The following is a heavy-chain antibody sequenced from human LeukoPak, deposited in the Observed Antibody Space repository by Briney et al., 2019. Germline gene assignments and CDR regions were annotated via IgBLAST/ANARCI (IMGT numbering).Heavy chain of an antibody. J-gene: IGHJ4*02. CDR1: GGSISSSSYN. V-gene: IGHV4-39*07. CDR3: ARLSLKVLEWSPTKGKETHYSDY. Sequence: SETLSLTCTVSGGSISSSSYNWGWIRQPPGKGLEWIGSFDNSGSTYYNPSLKSRVTISVDTSKDQFSLKLTSVTAADTAVYYCARLSLKVLEWSPTKGKETHYSDYWGQGTLVTVSS. D-gene: IGHD3-3*01. CDR2: FDNSGST.